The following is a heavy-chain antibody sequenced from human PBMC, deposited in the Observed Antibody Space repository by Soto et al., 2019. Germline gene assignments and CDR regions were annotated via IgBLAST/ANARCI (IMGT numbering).Heavy chain of an antibody. CDR2: ISGSGGST. Sequence: EVQLLESGGGLVQPGGSLRLSCAASGFTFSSYAMSWVRQAPGKGLEWVSAISGSGGSTYYADSVKGRFTISRDNSKNTMYLQMNSMRAEDTAVYYCANPEWYDSSGYYIYWGQGTLVTVSS. CDR1: GFTFSSYA. V-gene: IGHV3-23*01. CDR3: ANPEWYDSSGYYIY. J-gene: IGHJ4*02. D-gene: IGHD3-22*01.